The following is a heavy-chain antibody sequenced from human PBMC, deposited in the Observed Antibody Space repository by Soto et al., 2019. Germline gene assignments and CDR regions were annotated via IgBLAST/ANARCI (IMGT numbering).Heavy chain of an antibody. CDR2: IYYSGST. D-gene: IGHD3-22*01. Sequence: SETLSLTCTVSGGSVSSGAYYWSWVRQPPGKGLEWIGYIYYSGSTYYNPSLQSRVTISVDTSKNRFSLVLSSVTAADTAVYYGARESMILTYYFDDWGQGTLVTVSS. CDR3: ARESMILTYYFDD. J-gene: IGHJ4*02. CDR1: GGSVSSGAYY. V-gene: IGHV4-30-4*01.